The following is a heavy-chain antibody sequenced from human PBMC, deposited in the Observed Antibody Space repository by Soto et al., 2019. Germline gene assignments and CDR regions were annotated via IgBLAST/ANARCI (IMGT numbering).Heavy chain of an antibody. J-gene: IGHJ4*02. CDR3: ARELEALDY. CDR1: GFTFSSYA. Sequence: QVQLVESGGGVVQPGRSLRLSCAASGFTFSSYAMHWVRQAPGKGLEWVAVISYDGSNKYYADSVKGRFTISRDNSKNTLYLQMNSRRAEDTAVYYCARELEALDYWGQGTLVTVSS. CDR2: ISYDGSNK. V-gene: IGHV3-30-3*01. D-gene: IGHD3-3*01.